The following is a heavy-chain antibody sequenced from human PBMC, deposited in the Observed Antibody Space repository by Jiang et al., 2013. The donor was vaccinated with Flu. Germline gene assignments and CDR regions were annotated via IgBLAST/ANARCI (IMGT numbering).Heavy chain of an antibody. J-gene: IGHJ6*04. CDR2: GST. V-gene: IGHV3-23*01. Sequence: GSTYYADSVKGRFTISRDNSKNTLYLQMNSLRAEDTAVYYCAKCDGDYAGYGMDVWGKGTTVTVSS. CDR3: AKCDGDYAGYGMDV. D-gene: IGHD4-17*01.